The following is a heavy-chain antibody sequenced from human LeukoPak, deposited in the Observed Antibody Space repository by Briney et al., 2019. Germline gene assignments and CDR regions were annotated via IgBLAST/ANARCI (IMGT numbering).Heavy chain of an antibody. CDR3: ARPWDYDFWSGSPSWSDAFDI. V-gene: IGHV4-39*01. CDR1: GGSISRSSYY. D-gene: IGHD3-3*01. CDR2: IYYSGST. J-gene: IGHJ3*02. Sequence: SETLSLTCTVSGGSISRSSYYWGWLRQPPGKGLEWIGSIYYSGSTYYYPSLKSRVTISVDTSKNQYSLKLSSVTAADTAVCDCARPWDYDFWSGSPSWSDAFDIWGQGTMVTVSA.